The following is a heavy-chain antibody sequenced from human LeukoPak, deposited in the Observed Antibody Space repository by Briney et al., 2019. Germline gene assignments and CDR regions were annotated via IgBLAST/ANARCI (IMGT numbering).Heavy chain of an antibody. V-gene: IGHV3-74*03. CDR2: ISPDGSTT. D-gene: IGHD3-10*01. CDR1: GFTFSRYW. J-gene: IGHJ4*02. Sequence: GGSLRLSCAASGFTFSRYWMHWVRQAPGKGLMWVSRISPDGSTTLYADSVKGRFTISRDNAKKTLYLQMNSLGAEDTAVYYCARSSWGSYYPLFDYWGQGTLVTVSS. CDR3: ARSSWGSYYPLFDY.